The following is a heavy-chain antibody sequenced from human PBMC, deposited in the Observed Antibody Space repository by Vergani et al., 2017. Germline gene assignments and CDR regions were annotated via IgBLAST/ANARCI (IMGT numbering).Heavy chain of an antibody. CDR3: ARHQIAAAVSDY. J-gene: IGHJ4*02. V-gene: IGHV4-39*01. CDR2: IYYSGST. CDR1: GGSISSSSYY. D-gene: IGHD6-13*01. Sequence: QLQLQESGPGLVKPLETLSLTCTVSGGSISSSSYYWGWIRQPPGKGLEWIGSIYYSGSTYYNPSLKSRVTISVDTSKNQFSLKLSSVTAADTAVYYCARHQIAAAVSDYWGQGTLVTVSS.